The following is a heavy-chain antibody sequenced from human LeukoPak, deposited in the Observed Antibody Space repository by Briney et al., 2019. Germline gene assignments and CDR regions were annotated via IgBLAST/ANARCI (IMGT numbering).Heavy chain of an antibody. CDR3: AREGSYGSAWYWE. J-gene: IGHJ4*02. V-gene: IGHV6-1*01. D-gene: IGHD6-19*01. Sequence: SQTLSLTCAISGDSVSSNSAAWNWIRQSPSRGLEWLRRTYYRSEWYSEYAVSVKSRITINPATSKNQFSLQLNSVTPEDTAVYYCAREGSYGSAWYWEWGQGTLVTVSS. CDR1: GDSVSSNSAA. CDR2: TYYRSEWYS.